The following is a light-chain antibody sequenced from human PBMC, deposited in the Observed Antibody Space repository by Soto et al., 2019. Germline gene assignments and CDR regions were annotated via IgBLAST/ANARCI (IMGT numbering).Light chain of an antibody. J-gene: IGLJ1*01. CDR1: SSDVGGYNA. Sequence: QSALTQPASVSGSPGQSITISCTGTSSDVGGYNAVSWYQQHPGKAPKLMIYDVSNRPSGASDRFSGSKSGNTASLTISGFQAEDEADYYCGSYASGGAYVFGTGTKLTVL. CDR3: GSYASGGAYV. CDR2: DVS. V-gene: IGLV2-14*01.